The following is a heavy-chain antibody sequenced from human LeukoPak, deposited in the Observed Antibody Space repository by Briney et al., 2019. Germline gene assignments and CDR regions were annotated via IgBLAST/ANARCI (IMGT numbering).Heavy chain of an antibody. Sequence: SETLSLTCAFSGYSISTGYYSGSIRQPPWEGRERIGSFYHSGSTHYNPSLKSRVTISVDTSKNQFSLKLSSVTAADTAVYYCARFKSTSCRFDPWGQGTLVTVSS. D-gene: IGHD2-2*01. CDR3: ARFKSTSCRFDP. J-gene: IGHJ5*02. CDR1: GYSISTGYY. CDR2: FYHSGST. V-gene: IGHV4-38-2*01.